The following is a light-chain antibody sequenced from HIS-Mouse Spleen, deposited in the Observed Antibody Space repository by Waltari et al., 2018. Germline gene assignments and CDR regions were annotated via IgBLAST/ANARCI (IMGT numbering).Light chain of an antibody. J-gene: IGLJ3*02. V-gene: IGLV2-23*01. CDR1: SRDVGSYNL. CDR2: EGS. CDR3: CSYAGSSTYWV. Sequence: QSALTQPASVSGSPGQSITISCTGTSRDVGSYNLVPLYQQHPGKAPKLMIYEGSKRPSGVSNRFSGSKSGNTASLTISGLQAEDEADYYCCSYAGSSTYWVFGGGTKLTVL.